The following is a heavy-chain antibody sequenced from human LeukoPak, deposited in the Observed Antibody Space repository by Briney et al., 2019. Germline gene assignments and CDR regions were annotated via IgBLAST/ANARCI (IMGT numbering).Heavy chain of an antibody. V-gene: IGHV1-8*01. D-gene: IGHD3-16*02. CDR3: ARGPLVRLPSSFDP. Sequence: ASVKVSCKASGYTFTSYDINWVRQATGQGLEWIGWMNPNTGNTGSAQRFQGRVTMTRDTSISTAYMELSSLRSEDTAVYYCARGPLVRLPSSFDPWGQGTLVTVSS. CDR1: GYTFTSYD. CDR2: MNPNTGNT. J-gene: IGHJ5*02.